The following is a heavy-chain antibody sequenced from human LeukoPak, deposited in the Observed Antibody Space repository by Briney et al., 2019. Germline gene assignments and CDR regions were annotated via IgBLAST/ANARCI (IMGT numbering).Heavy chain of an antibody. Sequence: PSETLSLTCAVSGGSISSNNWWNWVRQPPGKGLEWIGEIYHSGSTNYSPSLKSRVTISVDKSRNLLFLKLNSVTAAGTAVYYCARDLGSSTPSGIWGKGTTVTVSS. CDR2: IYHSGST. V-gene: IGHV4-4*02. D-gene: IGHD3-16*01. J-gene: IGHJ6*04. CDR1: GGSISSNNW. CDR3: ARDLGSSTPSGI.